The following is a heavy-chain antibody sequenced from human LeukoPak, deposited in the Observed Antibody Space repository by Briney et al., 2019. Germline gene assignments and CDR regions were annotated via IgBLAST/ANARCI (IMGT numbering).Heavy chain of an antibody. V-gene: IGHV3-33*01. D-gene: IGHD1-26*01. CDR2: IWCGGSNK. CDR3: ARGYDY. J-gene: IGHJ4*02. Sequence: GGSLRLSCAASGFTFSNYGMHWVRQVPGKGLEWVSYIWCGGSNKYYADSVKGRFTISRDNAKNTLYLQMNSLRDEDTAVYYWARGYDYWGQGTLVTVAS. CDR1: GFTFSNYG.